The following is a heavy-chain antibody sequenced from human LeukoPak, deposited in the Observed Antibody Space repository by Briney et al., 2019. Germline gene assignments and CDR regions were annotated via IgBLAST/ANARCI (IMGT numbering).Heavy chain of an antibody. CDR1: GFTFSNYG. CDR3: AKDPYRVVFATGNYLDP. V-gene: IGHV3-30*18. Sequence: GGSLRLSCATSGFTFSNYGMHWGRQAPGKGLEWVAVISSDETNIRYGDSVRGRFTVSRDNAKNTVYLQMNNLVADDTAVYYCAKDPYRVVFATGNYLDPWGQGTLVTVSS. J-gene: IGHJ5*02. D-gene: IGHD2-15*01. CDR2: ISSDETNI.